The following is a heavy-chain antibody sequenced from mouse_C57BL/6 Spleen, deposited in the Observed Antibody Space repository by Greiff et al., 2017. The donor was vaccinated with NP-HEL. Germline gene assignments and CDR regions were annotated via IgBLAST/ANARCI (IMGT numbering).Heavy chain of an antibody. V-gene: IGHV1-69*01. J-gene: IGHJ2*01. CDR1: GYTFTSYW. D-gene: IGHD2-5*01. CDR3: ARRYSNHFDY. CDR2: IDPSDSYT. Sequence: QVQLQQPGAELVMPGASVKLSCKASGYTFTSYWMHWVQQRPGQGLEWIGEIDPSDSYTNYNQKFKGKSTLTVDKSSSTAYMQLSSLTSEDSAVYYCARRYSNHFDYWGQGTTLTVSS.